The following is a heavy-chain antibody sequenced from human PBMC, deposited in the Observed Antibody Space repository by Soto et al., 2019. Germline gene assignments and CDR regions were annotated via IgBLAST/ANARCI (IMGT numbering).Heavy chain of an antibody. CDR1: GDTFSSYS. D-gene: IGHD1-1*01. J-gene: IGHJ3*02. CDR3: AREKLNDGFPDALDI. V-gene: IGHV1-69*08. Sequence: QVQLVQSGAEVKKPGSSVKVSCKASGDTFSSYSINWVRQAPGQGLEWMGRFIPLLDTANYAQNFQGSVTITADKSTNTAYMELNSLRSEDTAVYYCAREKLNDGFPDALDIWGQGTMVTFSS. CDR2: FIPLLDTA.